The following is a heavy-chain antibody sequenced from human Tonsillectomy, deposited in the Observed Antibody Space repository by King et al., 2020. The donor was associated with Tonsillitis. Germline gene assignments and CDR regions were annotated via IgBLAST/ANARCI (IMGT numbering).Heavy chain of an antibody. Sequence: QLVQSGGGVVQPGRSLRLSCAASGFTFSSYGIHWVRQAPGKGLEWVAVISYDGSNKYYADSVKGRFTISRDNSKNTVYLQMNSLRAEDTAVYYCSKVTSPWSYYYYGMDVWGQATTVTVSS. CDR1: GFTFSSYG. J-gene: IGHJ6*02. V-gene: IGHV3-30*18. CDR2: ISYDGSNK. CDR3: SKVTSPWSYYYYGMDV. D-gene: IGHD1-20*01.